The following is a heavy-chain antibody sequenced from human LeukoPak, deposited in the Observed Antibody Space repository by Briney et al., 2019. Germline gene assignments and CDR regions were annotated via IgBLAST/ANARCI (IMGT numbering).Heavy chain of an antibody. CDR2: MNPNSSNT. D-gene: IGHD3-3*01. Sequence: ASVKVSCKASGYTFTSYDINWVRQATGQGLEWMGWMNPNSSNTGYAQKFQGRVTITGNTSISTAYMELSSLRSEDTAVYYCARGATYYGFWSGYSPYYFDYWGQGTLVTVSS. CDR3: ARGATYYGFWSGYSPYYFDY. J-gene: IGHJ4*02. CDR1: GYTFTSYD. V-gene: IGHV1-8*03.